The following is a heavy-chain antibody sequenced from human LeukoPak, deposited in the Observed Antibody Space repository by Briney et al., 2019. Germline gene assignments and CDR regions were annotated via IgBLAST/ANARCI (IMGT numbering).Heavy chain of an antibody. Sequence: GGSLRLSCAASGFTFSNAWMSWVRQAPGKGLEWDGRIKSKSDGGTTDYAAPVKGRFTISRDVSKNTLYLQMNSLKTEDTAVYYCTGSSWGSYDYWGQGTLVTVSS. D-gene: IGHD3-16*01. CDR1: GFTFSNAW. J-gene: IGHJ4*02. V-gene: IGHV3-15*01. CDR3: TGSSWGSYDY. CDR2: IKSKSDGGTT.